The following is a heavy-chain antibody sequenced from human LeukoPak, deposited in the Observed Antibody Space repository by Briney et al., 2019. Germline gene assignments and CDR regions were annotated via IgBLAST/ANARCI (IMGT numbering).Heavy chain of an antibody. V-gene: IGHV5-51*01. CDR1: GYSFTSYW. CDR3: ARSPTLRNWNCRALVGPRAFDI. CDR2: IYPGDSDT. J-gene: IGHJ3*02. D-gene: IGHD1-7*01. Sequence: GESLKISCKGSGYSFTSYWIGWVRQMPGQGLEWMEIIYPGDSDTKYSPSFQGQVTISADKSISTAYLQWSSLKHSDTAMYYCARSPTLRNWNCRALVGPRAFDIWGQGTMVTVSS.